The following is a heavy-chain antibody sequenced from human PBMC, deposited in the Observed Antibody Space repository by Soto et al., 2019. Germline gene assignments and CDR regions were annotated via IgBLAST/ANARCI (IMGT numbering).Heavy chain of an antibody. Sequence: SETLSLTCTVSGGSISSSSYYWGWIRQPPGKGLEWIGSIYYSGSTYYNPSLKSRVTISVDTSKNQFSLKLSSVTAADTAAYYCARGSRSSRYYYMDVWGKGTTVTVSS. J-gene: IGHJ6*03. CDR1: GGSISSSSYY. D-gene: IGHD6-13*01. CDR2: IYYSGST. CDR3: ARGSRSSRYYYMDV. V-gene: IGHV4-39*01.